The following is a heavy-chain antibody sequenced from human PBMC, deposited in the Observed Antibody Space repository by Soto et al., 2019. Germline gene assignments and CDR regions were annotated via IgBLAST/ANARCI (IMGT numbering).Heavy chain of an antibody. CDR3: VRGDNWNDEASDY. V-gene: IGHV3-33*01. D-gene: IGHD1-1*01. CDR1: GFMFSNHG. CDR2: SWSDGNNR. Sequence: QVQLVESGGGVVQPGRSLRLSCAASGFMFSNHGMHWVRQAPGKGREWVAASWSDGNNRYYADSVKGRFTISRDNSKNTVYLQMSSLRVEDTAVYYCVRGDNWNDEASDYWGQGTLVTVSS. J-gene: IGHJ4*02.